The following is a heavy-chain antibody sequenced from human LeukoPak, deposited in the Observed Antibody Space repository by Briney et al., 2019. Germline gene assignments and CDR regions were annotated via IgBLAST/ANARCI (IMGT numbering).Heavy chain of an antibody. J-gene: IGHJ4*02. CDR1: GGSISSSSYY. V-gene: IGHV4-39*01. D-gene: IGHD6-19*01. CDR2: IYYSGST. Sequence: AETLSLTCTVSGGSISSSSYYWGWIRQPPGKGLEWIGSIYYSGSTYYNPSLKSRVTISVDTSKNQFSLKLSSVTAADTAVYYCARHGSDWTFDYWGQGALVNVSS. CDR3: ARHGSDWTFDY.